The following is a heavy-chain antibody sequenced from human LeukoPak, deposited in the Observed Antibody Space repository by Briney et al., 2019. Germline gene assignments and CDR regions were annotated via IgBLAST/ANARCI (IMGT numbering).Heavy chain of an antibody. J-gene: IGHJ4*02. V-gene: IGHV4-4*02. CDR3: ASGYYYGSGSYHY. Sequence: PSETLSLTCTVSGGSISSGDYYWSWVRQPPGKGLEWIGEIYHSGSTNYNPSLKSRVTISVDKSKNQFSLKLSSVTAADTAVYYCASGYYYGSGSYHYWGQGTLVTVSS. CDR1: GGSISSGDYY. D-gene: IGHD3-10*01. CDR2: IYHSGST.